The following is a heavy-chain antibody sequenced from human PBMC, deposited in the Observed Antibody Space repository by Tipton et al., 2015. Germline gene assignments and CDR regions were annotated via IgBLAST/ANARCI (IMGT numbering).Heavy chain of an antibody. CDR2: INHTGST. CDR3: ATGQVAGWFDP. Sequence: TLSLTCAVRDESFSGYYWSWIRQPPGKGLEWIGEINHTGSTKYTPSLKSRVFISVDTTKKQFSLRLSSMTAADTAVYYCATGQVAGWFDPWGQGTLISVSS. D-gene: IGHD5-12*01. CDR1: DESFSGYY. J-gene: IGHJ5*02. V-gene: IGHV4-34*01.